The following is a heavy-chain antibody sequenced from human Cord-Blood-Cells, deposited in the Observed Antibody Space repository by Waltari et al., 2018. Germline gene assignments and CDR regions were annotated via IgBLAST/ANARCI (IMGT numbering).Heavy chain of an antibody. Sequence: QVQLQQWGAGLLKPSETLSLTCAVYGGSFSGYYWSWIRQPPGKGLEWIGEINHSGSTNYHPSLKSRVTISVDTSKNQFSLKLSSVTAADTAVYYCARGSTWIQLWLPAFDIWGQGTMVTVSS. CDR1: GGSFSGYY. D-gene: IGHD5-18*01. J-gene: IGHJ3*02. CDR3: ARGSTWIQLWLPAFDI. V-gene: IGHV4-34*01. CDR2: INHSGST.